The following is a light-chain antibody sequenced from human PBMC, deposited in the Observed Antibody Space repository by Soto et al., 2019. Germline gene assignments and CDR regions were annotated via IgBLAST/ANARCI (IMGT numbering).Light chain of an antibody. CDR2: DVR. Sequence: QSALTQPASVSGSPGQSITISCTGTSSDVGGYDYVCWYQQHPGKVPKLLIYDVRNRPSGVSNRFSGSKSGYTASLTISDLQAEDEADYYCSSYSGSSTLVFGGGTKLTVL. CDR1: SSDVGGYDY. CDR3: SSYSGSSTLV. J-gene: IGLJ2*01. V-gene: IGLV2-14*01.